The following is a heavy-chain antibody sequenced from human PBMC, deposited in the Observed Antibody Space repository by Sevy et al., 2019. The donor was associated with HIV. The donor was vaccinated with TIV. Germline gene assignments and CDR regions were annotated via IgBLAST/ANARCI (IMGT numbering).Heavy chain of an antibody. Sequence: GGSLRLSCAASGFTFSSYGMHWVRQAPGKGLEWVAVIWNDGSNQYYADSVEGQFTVSRDNSTNTLYLQMNSLRAEDTAVYYCARAPGYCTSTNCYDWFDPWGHGTLVTVSS. V-gene: IGHV3-33*01. CDR2: IWNDGSNQ. CDR1: GFTFSSYG. D-gene: IGHD2-2*01. CDR3: ARAPGYCTSTNCYDWFDP. J-gene: IGHJ5*02.